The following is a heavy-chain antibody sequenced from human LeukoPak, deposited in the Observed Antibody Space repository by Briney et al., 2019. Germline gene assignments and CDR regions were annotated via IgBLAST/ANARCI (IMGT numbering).Heavy chain of an antibody. CDR3: AKAVLATSITSWFDP. CDR1: GFTFSSYA. Sequence: GGSLRLSCAASGFTFSSYAMNWVRQAPGKGLEWVSSISDSGGSTYYADSVKGRFTLSRDSSKSTLYLQMNGLRVEDTAVYYCAKAVLATSITSWFDPWGQGTLVTVSS. V-gene: IGHV3-23*01. D-gene: IGHD3-3*02. CDR2: ISDSGGST. J-gene: IGHJ5*02.